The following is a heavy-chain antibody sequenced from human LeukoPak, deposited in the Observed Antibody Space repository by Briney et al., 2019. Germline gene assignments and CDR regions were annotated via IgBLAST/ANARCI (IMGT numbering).Heavy chain of an antibody. J-gene: IGHJ4*02. CDR3: ARAPRGYSYGNFDY. CDR1: GGSFSGYY. V-gene: IGHV4-34*01. CDR2: ITHSGSN. Sequence: SETLSLTSAVYGGSFSGYYWSWIRQPPAKGLEWSGEITHSGSNNYNTSLKSRVTISVDTSQNQFSLKLSSVTAADTAVYYCARAPRGYSYGNFDYWGQGTLVTVSS. D-gene: IGHD5-18*01.